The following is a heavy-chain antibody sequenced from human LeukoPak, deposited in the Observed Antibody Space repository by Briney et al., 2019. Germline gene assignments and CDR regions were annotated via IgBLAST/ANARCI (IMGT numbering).Heavy chain of an antibody. J-gene: IGHJ6*03. CDR2: ISAYNGNT. CDR1: GYTFTIYG. Sequence: ASVKVSFKASGYTFTIYGISWVRQAPGQGLEWMGWISAYNGNTNYAQKLQGRVTMTTDTSTSTAYMELRSLRSDDTAVYYCARGIAAAAYYYYYYMDVWGKGTTVTVSS. D-gene: IGHD6-13*01. V-gene: IGHV1-18*01. CDR3: ARGIAAAAYYYYYYMDV.